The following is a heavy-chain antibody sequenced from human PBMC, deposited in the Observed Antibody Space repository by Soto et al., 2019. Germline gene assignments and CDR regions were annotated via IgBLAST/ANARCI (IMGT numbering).Heavy chain of an antibody. J-gene: IGHJ4*02. V-gene: IGHV1-18*01. CDR3: ARDSVLMVYAKGYFGY. CDR1: GYTFTSYG. CDR2: ISAYNGNT. Sequence: SVRVSFKRAGYTFTSYGIIWLGHAPGQGLEWMGWISAYNGNTNYAQKLQGRVTMTTDTSTSTAYMELRSLRSDDTAVYYCARDSVLMVYAKGYFGYWGQGTLVTVSS. D-gene: IGHD2-8*01.